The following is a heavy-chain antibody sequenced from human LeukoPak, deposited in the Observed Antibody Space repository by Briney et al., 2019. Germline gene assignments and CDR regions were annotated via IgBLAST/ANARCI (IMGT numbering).Heavy chain of an antibody. CDR1: GYTFTGYY. CDR3: ARDYYGSGSPDY. Sequence: GASVKVSCKASGYTFTGYYMHWVRQAPGQGLERMGWINPNSGGTNYAQKFQGRVTMTRDTSISTAYMELSRLRSDDTAVYYCARDYYGSGSPDYWGQGTLVTVSS. J-gene: IGHJ4*02. D-gene: IGHD3-10*01. CDR2: INPNSGGT. V-gene: IGHV1-2*02.